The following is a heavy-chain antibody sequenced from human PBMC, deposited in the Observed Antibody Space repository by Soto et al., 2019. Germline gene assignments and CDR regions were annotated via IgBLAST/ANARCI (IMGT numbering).Heavy chain of an antibody. CDR2: ISYDGSNK. D-gene: IGHD4-4*01. J-gene: IGHJ6*02. V-gene: IGHV3-30*18. CDR3: ANVMAGLYSNRLYYYYYGMDV. Sequence: PGGSLRLSCAASGFTFSSYGMHWVRQAPGKGLEWVAVISYDGSNKYYADSVKGRFTISRDNSKNTLYLQMNSLRAEDTAVYYCANVMAGLYSNRLYYYYYGMDVWGQGTTVTVSS. CDR1: GFTFSSYG.